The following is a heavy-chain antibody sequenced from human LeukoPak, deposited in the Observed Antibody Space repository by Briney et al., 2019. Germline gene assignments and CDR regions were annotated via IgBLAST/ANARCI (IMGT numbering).Heavy chain of an antibody. D-gene: IGHD3-10*01. CDR2: IYPGDSDT. CDR3: ARQGLLWFGEGDESFDY. J-gene: IGHJ4*02. V-gene: IGHV5-51*01. CDR1: GYRFTSYW. Sequence: GESLKISCKGSGYRFTSYWIGWVRQMPGKGLEWMGIIYPGDSDTRYSPSFQGQVTISADKSISTAYLQWSSLKASDTAMYYCARQGLLWFGEGDESFDYWGQGTLVTVSS.